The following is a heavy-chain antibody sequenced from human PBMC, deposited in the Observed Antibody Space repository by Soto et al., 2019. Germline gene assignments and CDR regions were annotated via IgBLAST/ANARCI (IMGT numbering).Heavy chain of an antibody. J-gene: IGHJ4*02. CDR3: AKGSYYYDSSGYSRF. CDR2: ISYDGSNK. D-gene: IGHD3-22*01. V-gene: IGHV3-30*18. Sequence: QVQLVESGGGVVQPGRSLRLSCAASGFTFSSYGMHWVRQAPGKGLEWVAVISYDGSNKYYADSVKGRFTISRDNSKNTLSLQMTRLRAEDTAVYYCAKGSYYYDSSGYSRFWGQGPLVTVSS. CDR1: GFTFSSYG.